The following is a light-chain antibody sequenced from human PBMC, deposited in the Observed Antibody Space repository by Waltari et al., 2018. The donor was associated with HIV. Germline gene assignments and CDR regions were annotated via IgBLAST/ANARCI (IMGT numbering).Light chain of an antibody. Sequence: QLVLTQSPSASASLGASVKLTCTLSSGHSGYAIAWLQQRPVNGTLYVRVLDNDRSHRKGDAIPDRFSGSSSGTERYLTISSLQSEDEAADYCQTWGPDIVVFGRGTKLTVL. CDR2: LDNDRSH. J-gene: IGLJ2*01. CDR3: QTWGPDIVV. V-gene: IGLV4-69*01. CDR1: SGHSGYA.